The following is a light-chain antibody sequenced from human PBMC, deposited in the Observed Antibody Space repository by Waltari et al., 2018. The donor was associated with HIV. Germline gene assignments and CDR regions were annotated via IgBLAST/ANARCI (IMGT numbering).Light chain of an antibody. V-gene: IGLV1-47*01. Sequence: QSVLTQPPSASGTPGQSVTITCSGSSSNIGSNFVYWYQQVPGTAPNLPIYRNNQRPSGVPDRFSGSESGTSASLAISGLRAEDEADYYCAAWDDSLSGGVFGGGTKLTVL. J-gene: IGLJ2*01. CDR1: SSNIGSNF. CDR3: AAWDDSLSGGV. CDR2: RNN.